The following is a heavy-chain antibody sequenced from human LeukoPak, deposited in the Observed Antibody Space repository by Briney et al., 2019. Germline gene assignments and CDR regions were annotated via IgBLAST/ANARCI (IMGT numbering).Heavy chain of an antibody. CDR1: GGSISSSSYY. V-gene: IGHV4-39*07. CDR3: ARVKGYSSSSDY. D-gene: IGHD6-6*01. Sequence: SETLSLTCTVSGGSISSSSYYWGWIRQPPGKGLEWIGSIYYSGSTYYNPSLKSRVTISVDTSKNQFSLKLSSVTAADTAVYYCARVKGYSSSSDYWGQGTLVTVSS. CDR2: IYYSGST. J-gene: IGHJ4*02.